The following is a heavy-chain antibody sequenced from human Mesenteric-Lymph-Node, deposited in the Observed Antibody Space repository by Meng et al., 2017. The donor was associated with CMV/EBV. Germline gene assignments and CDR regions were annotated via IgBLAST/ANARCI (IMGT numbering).Heavy chain of an antibody. V-gene: IGHV4-34*01. CDR3: ARGSSYDILTGYLDY. Sequence: QVQLSQWGAGLLKPSETLSVTCAVYGGSFSGYYWNWIRQSPEKGLEWIGEINHSGSTTYNPSFTSRIIISVDTSTNQISLNMSSVTAADTAVYYCARGSSYDILTGYLDYWGQGALVTVSS. CDR1: GGSFSGYY. CDR2: INHSGST. D-gene: IGHD3-9*01. J-gene: IGHJ4*02.